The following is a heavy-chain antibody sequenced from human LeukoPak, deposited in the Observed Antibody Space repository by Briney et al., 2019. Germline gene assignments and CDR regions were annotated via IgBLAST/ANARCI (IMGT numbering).Heavy chain of an antibody. CDR2: ISGSGGST. J-gene: IGHJ4*02. CDR1: EFTFSSDV. V-gene: IGHV3-23*01. Sequence: GGSLRLSCAASEFTFSSDVMSWVRQAPGKGLEWVSAISGSGGSTYYADSVKGRFTISRDNSKNTLYLQMNSLRAEDTAVYYCAKDLFDGGYWGQGTLVTVSS. CDR3: AKDLFDGGY. D-gene: IGHD3-16*01.